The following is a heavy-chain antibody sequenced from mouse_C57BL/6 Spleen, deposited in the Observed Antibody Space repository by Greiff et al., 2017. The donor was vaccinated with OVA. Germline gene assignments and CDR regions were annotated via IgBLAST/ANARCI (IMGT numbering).Heavy chain of an antibody. V-gene: IGHV1-82*01. Sequence: VHLVESGPELVKPGASVKISCKASGYAFSSSWMNWVKQRPGKGLEWIGRIYPGDGDTNYNGKFKGKATLTADKSSSTAYMQLSSLTSEDSAVYFCAREGYSNYVFYFDYWGQGTTLTVSS. CDR1: GYAFSSSW. D-gene: IGHD2-5*01. J-gene: IGHJ2*01. CDR2: IYPGDGDT. CDR3: AREGYSNYVFYFDY.